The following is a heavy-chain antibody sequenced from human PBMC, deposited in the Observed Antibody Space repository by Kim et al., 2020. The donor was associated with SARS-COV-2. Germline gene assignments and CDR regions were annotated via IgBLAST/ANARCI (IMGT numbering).Heavy chain of an antibody. CDR3: ARDPPYYYGSGSFDY. CDR2: IKQDGSEK. V-gene: IGHV3-7*01. J-gene: IGHJ4*02. Sequence: GGSLRLSCAASGFTFSSYWMSWVRQAPGKGLEWVANIKQDGSEKYYVDSVKGRFTISRDNAKNSLYLQMNSLRAEDTAVYYCARDPPYYYGSGSFDYWGQGTLVTVSS. D-gene: IGHD3-10*01. CDR1: GFTFSSYW.